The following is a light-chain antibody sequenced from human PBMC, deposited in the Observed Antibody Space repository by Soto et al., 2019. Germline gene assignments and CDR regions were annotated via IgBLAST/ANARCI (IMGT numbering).Light chain of an antibody. CDR3: SSFTTSDTWV. V-gene: IGLV8-61*01. Sequence: QTVVTQEPSLSVSPGGTVTLTCGLKSASVSTTYYPSWYQQTPGQAPRTLIYSTDTRSSGVPDRFSGSILGNKAALTITGAQAEDESDYYCSSFTTSDTWVLGGGTKLTVL. CDR2: STD. J-gene: IGLJ3*02. CDR1: SASVSTTYY.